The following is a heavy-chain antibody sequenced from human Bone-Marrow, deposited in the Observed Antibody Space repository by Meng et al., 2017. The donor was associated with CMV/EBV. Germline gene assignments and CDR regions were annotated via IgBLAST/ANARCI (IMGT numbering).Heavy chain of an antibody. V-gene: IGHV4-34*01. Sequence: SQTLSLTCAVYGGSFSGYYWSWIRQPPGKGLEWIGEINHSGSTNYNPSLKSRVTISVDTSKNQFSLKLSSVTAADTAVYYCARGRRGSIVVVPAAIGHNWFDPWGQGPRVTVYS. CDR3: ARGRRGSIVVVPAAIGHNWFDP. J-gene: IGHJ5*02. CDR2: INHSGST. D-gene: IGHD2-2*02. CDR1: GGSFSGYY.